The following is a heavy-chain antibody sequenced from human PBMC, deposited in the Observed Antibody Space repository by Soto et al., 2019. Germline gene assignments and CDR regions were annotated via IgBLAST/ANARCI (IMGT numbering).Heavy chain of an antibody. V-gene: IGHV4-59*08. CDR1: GGSISSYY. J-gene: IGHJ6*02. CDR2: IYYSGST. Sequence: PSETLSLTCTVSGGSISSYYWSWIRQPPGKGLEWIGYIYYSGSTNYNPSLKSRVTISADTSKNQFSLKLISVTAADTAVYYCARHYTGSYPYYYYGMDVWGQGTTVT. CDR3: ARHYTGSYPYYYYGMDV. D-gene: IGHD1-26*01.